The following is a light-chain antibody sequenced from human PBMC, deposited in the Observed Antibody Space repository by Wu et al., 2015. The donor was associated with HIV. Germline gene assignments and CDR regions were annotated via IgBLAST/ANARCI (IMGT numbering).Light chain of an antibody. CDR1: QGIRNA. Sequence: DIQMTQSPSSLSASVGDRVTITCRASQGIRNALAWYQQKPGEAPKLLVSAASRLESGVPSRFSGSGSGTGHTLTISSLQPEDVATYYCQKYNTAPWTFGQGTKVEVK. CDR2: AAS. V-gene: IGKV1-NL1*01. CDR3: QKYNTAPWT. J-gene: IGKJ1*01.